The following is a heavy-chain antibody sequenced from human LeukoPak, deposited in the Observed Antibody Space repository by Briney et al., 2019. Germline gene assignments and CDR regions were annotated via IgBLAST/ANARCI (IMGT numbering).Heavy chain of an antibody. V-gene: IGHV3-23*01. D-gene: IGHD4-17*01. Sequence: GGSLRLSCAASGFTFSSYAMSWVCQAPGKSLEWVSGITSSGGSTYYADSVKGRFTISRDNSKNTVYLQMISLRAEDTAVYHCARDTVTTFRFRDYQHYGMDVWGQGTTVTVSS. CDR2: ITSSGGST. CDR3: ARDTVTTFRFRDYQHYGMDV. J-gene: IGHJ6*02. CDR1: GFTFSSYA.